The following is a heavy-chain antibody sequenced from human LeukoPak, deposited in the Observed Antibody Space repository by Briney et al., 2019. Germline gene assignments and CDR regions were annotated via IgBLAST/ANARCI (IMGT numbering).Heavy chain of an antibody. CDR1: GYTFTSSG. D-gene: IGHD6-13*01. CDR2: ISVYNGNT. J-gene: IGHJ4*02. Sequence: ASVEVSCKASGYTFTSSGFSWVRQAPGQGLEWMGWISVYNGNTNYAQKLQGRVTMTTDTSTSTAYMELRSLRSDDTAVYYCARDIAAAGTKTVDYWGQGTLVTVSS. V-gene: IGHV1-18*01. CDR3: ARDIAAAGTKTVDY.